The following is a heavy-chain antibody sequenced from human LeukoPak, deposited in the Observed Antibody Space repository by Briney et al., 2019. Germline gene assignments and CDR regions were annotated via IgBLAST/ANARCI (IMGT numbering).Heavy chain of an antibody. CDR3: TSSDHYDSSGFGLDAFDI. V-gene: IGHV4-59*08. Sequence: SETLSLTCTVSGGSISSYYWSWIRQPPGKGLEWIGYIYNSGSTNYNPSLKSRVTISLDTSKNQFSLRLSSVTAADTAVYYCTSSDHYDSSGFGLDAFDIWGQGTMVTVSS. D-gene: IGHD3-22*01. J-gene: IGHJ3*02. CDR2: IYNSGST. CDR1: GGSISSYY.